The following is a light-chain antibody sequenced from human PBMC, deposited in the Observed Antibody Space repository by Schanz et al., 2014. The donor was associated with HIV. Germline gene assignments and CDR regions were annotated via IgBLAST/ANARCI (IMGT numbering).Light chain of an antibody. CDR2: ENN. CDR1: SSNIGAGYD. CDR3: QSYDSSLRVVV. V-gene: IGLV1-40*01. J-gene: IGLJ2*01. Sequence: QSVLTQPPSVSGAPGQRITISCTGSSSNIGAGYDVHWYQQVPGTAPKLLIYENNHRPSGVPDRISGSRSATSASLAITGLQAEDEANYYCQSYDSSLRVVVFGGGTQLTVL.